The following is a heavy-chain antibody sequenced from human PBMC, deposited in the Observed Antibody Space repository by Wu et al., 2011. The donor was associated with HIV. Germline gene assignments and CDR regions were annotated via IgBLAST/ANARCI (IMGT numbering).Heavy chain of an antibody. Sequence: QVQLVQSGPEVKKPGASVKVSCKASGYTLISYGISWVRQAPGQGLEWMGWISAYNGNTNYAQKLQGRVTMTADTSTSTVYMELRSLRSDDTAVYYCARDDRDILTRSVYFQHWGQGTLVTVPS. CDR1: GYTLISYG. CDR2: ISAYNGNT. CDR3: ARDDRDILTRSVYFQH. D-gene: IGHD3-9*01. J-gene: IGHJ1*01. V-gene: IGHV1-18*01.